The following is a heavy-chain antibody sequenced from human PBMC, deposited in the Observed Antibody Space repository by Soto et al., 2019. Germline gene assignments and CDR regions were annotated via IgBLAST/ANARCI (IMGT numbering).Heavy chain of an antibody. D-gene: IGHD3-9*01. Sequence: GGSLRLSCAASGFTFSNYGMHWVRQAPGKGLEWVAVISYDGSNKYYVDSVKGRFTISRDNSKNTLYLQMNSLRAEDTAVYYCAKEGHYYDFLSDDRSYYGMYVWGQGTTVTVSS. V-gene: IGHV3-30*18. J-gene: IGHJ6*02. CDR3: AKEGHYYDFLSDDRSYYGMYV. CDR1: GFTFSNYG. CDR2: ISYDGSNK.